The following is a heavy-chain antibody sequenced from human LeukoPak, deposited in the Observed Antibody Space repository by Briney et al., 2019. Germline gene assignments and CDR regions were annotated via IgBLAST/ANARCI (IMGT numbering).Heavy chain of an antibody. CDR1: GGSISSSNW. CDR2: IYHSGST. V-gene: IGHV4-4*02. J-gene: IGHJ4*02. CDR3: ARLPFNSGYEYFDY. D-gene: IGHD5-12*01. Sequence: SETLSLTCAVSGGSISSSNWWSWVRQPPGKGLEWIGEIYHSGSTNYNPSLKSRVTISVDKSKNQFSLKLSFVTAADTAVYSCARLPFNSGYEYFDYWGQGTLVTVSS.